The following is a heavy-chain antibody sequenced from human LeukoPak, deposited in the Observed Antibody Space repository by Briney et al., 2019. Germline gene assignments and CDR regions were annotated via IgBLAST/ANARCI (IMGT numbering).Heavy chain of an antibody. D-gene: IGHD3-16*01. CDR3: ARVVLGIVDY. CDR1: GGSISSYY. J-gene: IGHJ4*02. V-gene: IGHV4-59*01. Sequence: SETLSLTCTVSGGSISSYYWSWIRQPPGKGLEWIGYTYYSGSTNYNPSLKSRVTISVDTSKNQFSLKLSSVTAADTAVYYCARVVLGIVDYWGQGTLVTVSS. CDR2: TYYSGST.